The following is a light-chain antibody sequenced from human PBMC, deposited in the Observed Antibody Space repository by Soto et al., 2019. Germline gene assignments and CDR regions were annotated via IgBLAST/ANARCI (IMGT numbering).Light chain of an antibody. Sequence: DSPMTESPSSLSASVGDRVTITCRASQSISSYLNWYQQKPGKAPKLLIYAASSLQSGVPSRFSGSGSGTDFTLTISSLQPEDFATYYCQQSYSTLWTFGQGTKVDIK. V-gene: IGKV1-39*01. CDR1: QSISSY. CDR3: QQSYSTLWT. CDR2: AAS. J-gene: IGKJ1*01.